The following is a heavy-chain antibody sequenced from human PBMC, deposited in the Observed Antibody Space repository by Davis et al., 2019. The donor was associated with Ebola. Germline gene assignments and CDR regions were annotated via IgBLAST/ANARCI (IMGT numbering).Heavy chain of an antibody. Sequence: GESLKISCAASGFTFSSYGMHWVRQAPGKGLEWVAFIRYDGSNKYYADSAKGRFTISRDNSKNTLYLQMNSLRAEDTAVYYCAKSQESRGSSWSVGYWGQGTLVTVSS. V-gene: IGHV3-30*02. J-gene: IGHJ4*02. CDR3: AKSQESRGSSWSVGY. D-gene: IGHD6-13*01. CDR2: IRYDGSNK. CDR1: GFTFSSYG.